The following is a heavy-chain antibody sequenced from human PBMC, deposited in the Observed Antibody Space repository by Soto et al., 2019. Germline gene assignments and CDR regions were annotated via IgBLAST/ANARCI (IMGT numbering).Heavy chain of an antibody. V-gene: IGHV3-33*01. Sequence: QVQLVESGGGVVQPGRSLRLSCAASGFTFSSYGMQWVRQAPGKGLEWVAVIWYDGSNKYYADSVKGRFTISRDNSKNTLYLQMNSLRAEDTVVYYCARAMTTVTTGWFDPWGQGTLVTVSS. CDR2: IWYDGSNK. J-gene: IGHJ5*02. D-gene: IGHD4-17*01. CDR1: GFTFSSYG. CDR3: ARAMTTVTTGWFDP.